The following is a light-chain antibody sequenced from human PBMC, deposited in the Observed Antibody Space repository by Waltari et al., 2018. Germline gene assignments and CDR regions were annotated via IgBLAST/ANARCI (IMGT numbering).Light chain of an antibody. Sequence: QSALTQPASVSGSPGQSITISCTGTTSDVGFYNYVSWYQQHPGKAPQRIIYDVFERPSGVSNRFSGSKSGNTASLTISGLLAEDEADYYCNSYTGSSSWVFGGGTKLTVL. CDR3: NSYTGSSSWV. V-gene: IGLV2-14*03. CDR2: DVF. J-gene: IGLJ3*02. CDR1: TSDVGFYNY.